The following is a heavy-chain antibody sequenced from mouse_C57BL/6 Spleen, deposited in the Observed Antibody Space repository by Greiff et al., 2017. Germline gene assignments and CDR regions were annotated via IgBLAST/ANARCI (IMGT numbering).Heavy chain of an antibody. CDR1: GYCITSGYY. V-gene: IGHV3-6*01. CDR3: ASYPYYGNPWFAY. CDR2: ISYDGSN. D-gene: IGHD2-10*01. J-gene: IGHJ3*01. Sequence: VQLKQSGPGLVKPSQSLSLTCSVTGYCITSGYYWNWIRQFPGNKLEWMGYISYDGSNNYNPSLKNRISITRDTSKNQFFLKLNSVTTEDTATYYCASYPYYGNPWFAYWGQGTLVTVSA.